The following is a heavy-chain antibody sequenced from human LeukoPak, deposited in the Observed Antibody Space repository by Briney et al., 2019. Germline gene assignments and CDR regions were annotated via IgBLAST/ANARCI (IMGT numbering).Heavy chain of an antibody. V-gene: IGHV3-11*04. CDR3: ARKSYDSSGYYLN. J-gene: IGHJ4*02. Sequence: GGSLRLSCAASGFTFSDSYMTWIRQAPGKGLEWVSYISNSGSSIYYADSVKGRFTTSRDNAKNSLYLQMNSLRAEDTAVYYCARKSYDSSGYYLNWGQGTLVTVSS. D-gene: IGHD3-22*01. CDR2: ISNSGSSI. CDR1: GFTFSDSY.